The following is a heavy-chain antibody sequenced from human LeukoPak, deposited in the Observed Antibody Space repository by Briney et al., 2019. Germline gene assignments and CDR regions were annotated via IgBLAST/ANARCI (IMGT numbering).Heavy chain of an antibody. J-gene: IGHJ6*02. CDR2: TSPSTDYR. Sequence: GGSLRLSCAASGFTFSDYYMSWIRQAPGKGLEGVAYTSPSTDYRSYAPSVRGRFTISRDNAKNSLSLEMNSLRAEDTAVYYCARKCVNTRGEVGMDVWGQGSTVTVSS. D-gene: IGHD3-16*01. V-gene: IGHV3-11*03. CDR1: GFTFSDYY. CDR3: ARKCVNTRGEVGMDV.